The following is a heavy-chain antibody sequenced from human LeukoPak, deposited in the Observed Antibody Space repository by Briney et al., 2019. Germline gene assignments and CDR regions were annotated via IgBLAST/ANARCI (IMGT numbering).Heavy chain of an antibody. CDR3: ARESSPTYYYDSSGYRTFDY. CDR1: GGSSSSSNW. CDR2: IYHSGST. Sequence: SGTLSLTCAVSGGSSSSSNWWSWVRQPPGKGLEWIGEIYHSGSTNYNPSLKSRVTISVDKSKNQFSLKLSSVTAADTAVYYCARESSPTYYYDSSGYRTFDYGGQGTLVTVSS. D-gene: IGHD3-22*01. V-gene: IGHV4-4*02. J-gene: IGHJ4*02.